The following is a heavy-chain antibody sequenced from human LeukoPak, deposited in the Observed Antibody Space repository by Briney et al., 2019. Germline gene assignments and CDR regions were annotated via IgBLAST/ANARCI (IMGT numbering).Heavy chain of an antibody. CDR1: GFTFSSYE. D-gene: IGHD6-19*01. CDR3: ARVAAMTGTVIDY. J-gene: IGHJ4*02. CDR2: ISSSGSTI. Sequence: GGSLRLSCAASGFTFSSYEMNWVRQAPGKGLEWVSYISSSGSTIYYADSVKGRFTISRDNAKNSLFLQMNSLRAEDTAVYYCARVAAMTGTVIDYWGQGTLVTVSS. V-gene: IGHV3-48*03.